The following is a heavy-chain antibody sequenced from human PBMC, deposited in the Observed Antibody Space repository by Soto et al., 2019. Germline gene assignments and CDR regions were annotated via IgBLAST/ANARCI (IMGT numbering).Heavy chain of an antibody. CDR1: GFTFSSYS. CDR2: ISSSSSYI. CDR3: ARARSPDSSGYLDAFDI. V-gene: IGHV3-21*01. Sequence: LSCAASGFTFSSYSMNWVRQAPGKGLEWVSSISSSSSYIYYADSVKGRFTISRDNAKNSLYLQMNSLRAEDTAVYYCARARSPDSSGYLDAFDIWGQGTMVTVSS. D-gene: IGHD3-22*01. J-gene: IGHJ3*02.